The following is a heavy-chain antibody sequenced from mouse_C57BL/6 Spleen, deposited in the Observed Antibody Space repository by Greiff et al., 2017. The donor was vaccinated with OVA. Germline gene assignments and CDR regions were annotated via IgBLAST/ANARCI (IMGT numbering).Heavy chain of an antibody. CDR2: IYPGDGDT. Sequence: QVQLQQSGPELVKPGASVKISCKASGYAFSSSWMNWVKQRPGKGLEWIGRIYPGDGDTNYNGKFKGKATLTADKSSSTAYMQLSSLTSEDSAVDFCARGEDYDWYFDGWGTGTTVTVSS. CDR1: GYAFSSSW. V-gene: IGHV1-82*01. J-gene: IGHJ1*03. CDR3: ARGEDYDWYFDG. D-gene: IGHD2-4*01.